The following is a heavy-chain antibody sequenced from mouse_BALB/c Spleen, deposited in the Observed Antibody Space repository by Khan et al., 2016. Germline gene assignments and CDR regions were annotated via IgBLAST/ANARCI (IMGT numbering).Heavy chain of an antibody. CDR1: GYTFTSYY. D-gene: IGHD2-14*01. CDR2: IYPGNVNT. V-gene: IGHV1S50*01. J-gene: IGHJ3*01. CDR3: ARNYYRYDEGLAY. Sequence: QVQLQQPGPELVKPGASVRISCKPSGYTFTSYYIHWVKQRPGQGLEWIGWIYPGNVNTKYNEKFKGKATLTADKSSSTAYMQLSSLTSEDSAVXFCARNYYRYDEGLAYWGQGTLVTVSA.